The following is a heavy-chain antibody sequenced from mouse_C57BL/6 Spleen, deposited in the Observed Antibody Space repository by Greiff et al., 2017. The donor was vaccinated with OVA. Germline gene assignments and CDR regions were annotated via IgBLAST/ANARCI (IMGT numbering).Heavy chain of an antibody. Sequence: EVQLQQSGTVLARPGASVKMSCKTSGYTFTSYWMHWVKQRPGQGLEWIGAIYPGNSDTSYNQKFKGKAKLTAVTSASTAYMELSSLTTEDSAVYYCTRCATGTDYAMDYWGQGTSVTVSS. CDR2: IYPGNSDT. J-gene: IGHJ4*01. V-gene: IGHV1-5*01. CDR1: GYTFTSYW. D-gene: IGHD4-1*01. CDR3: TRCATGTDYAMDY.